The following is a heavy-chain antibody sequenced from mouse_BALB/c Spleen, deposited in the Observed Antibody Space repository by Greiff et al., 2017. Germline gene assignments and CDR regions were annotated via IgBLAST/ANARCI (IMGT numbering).Heavy chain of an antibody. Sequence: EVQLQQSGAELVRPGALVKLSCKASGFNIKDYYMHWVKQRPEQGLEWIGWIDPENGNTIYDPKFQGKASITADTSSNTAYLQLSSLTSEDTSVYYCARGTTVVEAYWGQGTLVTVSA. CDR1: GFNIKDYY. CDR3: ARGTTVVEAY. D-gene: IGHD1-1*01. J-gene: IGHJ3*01. V-gene: IGHV14-1*02. CDR2: IDPENGNT.